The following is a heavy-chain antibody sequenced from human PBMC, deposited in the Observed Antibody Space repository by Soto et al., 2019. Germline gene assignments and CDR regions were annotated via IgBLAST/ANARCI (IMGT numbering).Heavy chain of an antibody. CDR3: ARVLPNYDILTDYFDY. J-gene: IGHJ4*02. Sequence: QLQLQESGPGLVKPSETLSLTCTVSGGSISSSSYYWGWIRQPPGKGLEWIGSIYYSGSTYYNPSLKSRVTISVDTSKNQFSLKLSSVTAADTAVYYCARVLPNYDILTDYFDYWGQGTLVTVSS. V-gene: IGHV4-39*01. D-gene: IGHD3-9*01. CDR1: GGSISSSSYY. CDR2: IYYSGST.